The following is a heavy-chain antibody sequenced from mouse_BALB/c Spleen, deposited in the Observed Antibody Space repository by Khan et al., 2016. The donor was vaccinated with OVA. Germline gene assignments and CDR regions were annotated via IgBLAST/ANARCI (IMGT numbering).Heavy chain of an antibody. CDR2: INPSNGGT. V-gene: IGHV1S81*02. CDR3: ARGGYGRFAY. D-gene: IGHD3-1*01. J-gene: IGHJ3*01. CDR1: GYAFTNYQ. Sequence: QIQLQQSGAELVKPGASVKLSCKASGYAFTNYQMYWVKQRPGQGLEWFGEINPSNGGTNFNEKFKSKATLTVDKSSSTANMQLRRLTSQGSPVYSCARGGYGRFAYRGQGTLVTGSA.